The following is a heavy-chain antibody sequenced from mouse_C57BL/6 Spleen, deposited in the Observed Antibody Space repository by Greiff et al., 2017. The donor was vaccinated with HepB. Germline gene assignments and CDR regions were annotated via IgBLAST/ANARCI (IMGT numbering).Heavy chain of an antibody. Sequence: QVTLKESGPGILQSSQTLSLTCSFSGFSLSTSGMGVSWIRQPSGKGLEWLAHIYWDVDKRYNPSLKSRLTISKDTSRNQVFLKITSVDTADTATYYCARREPAQASFDYWGQGTTLTVSS. D-gene: IGHD3-2*02. J-gene: IGHJ2*01. V-gene: IGHV8-12*01. CDR1: GFSLSTSGMG. CDR3: ARREPAQASFDY. CDR2: IYWDVDK.